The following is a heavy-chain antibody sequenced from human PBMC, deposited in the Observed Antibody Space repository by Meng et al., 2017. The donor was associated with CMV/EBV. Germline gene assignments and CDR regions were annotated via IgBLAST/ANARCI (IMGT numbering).Heavy chain of an antibody. J-gene: IGHJ4*02. V-gene: IGHV4-31*03. CDR1: DGSINSLGNY. D-gene: IGHD3-16*01. Sequence: CIVSDGSINSLGNYWTWIRQYPGQGLEWLGFISYSGDTYYNPSLKSRLIISLDLSQNHFSLNLSSVTAADTALYYCARGPGGYYFDYWGQGTLVTVSS. CDR3: ARGPGGYYFDY. CDR2: ISYSGDT.